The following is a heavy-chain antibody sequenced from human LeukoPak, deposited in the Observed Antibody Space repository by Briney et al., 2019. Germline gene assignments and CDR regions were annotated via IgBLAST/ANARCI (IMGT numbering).Heavy chain of an antibody. D-gene: IGHD3-10*01. J-gene: IGHJ3*02. V-gene: IGHV4-30-4*01. CDR3: SSGSSGGDAFDI. Sequence: SETLSLTCTVSGGSISSGDYRWSWIRQPPGKGLEWIGYIYYSGSTYYNPSLKSRVTISVDTSKNQFSLKLSSVTAADTAVYYCSSGSSGGDAFDIWGQGTMVTVSS. CDR2: IYYSGST. CDR1: GGSISSGDYR.